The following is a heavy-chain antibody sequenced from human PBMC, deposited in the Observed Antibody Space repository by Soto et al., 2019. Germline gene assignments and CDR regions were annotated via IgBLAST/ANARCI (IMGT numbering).Heavy chain of an antibody. Sequence: QVQLQQWGAGLLKPSETLSLTCAVYGGSFSGYYWSWIRQPPGRGLEWIGEINHSGSTNYNPSLKSRVTMSVGTSKNQFSLKLSSVTAADTAVYFCASAVGGDDFWSASYYYYYYMDVWGKGTTVTVSS. CDR1: GGSFSGYY. J-gene: IGHJ6*03. D-gene: IGHD3-3*01. CDR2: INHSGST. V-gene: IGHV4-34*01. CDR3: ASAVGGDDFWSASYYYYYYMDV.